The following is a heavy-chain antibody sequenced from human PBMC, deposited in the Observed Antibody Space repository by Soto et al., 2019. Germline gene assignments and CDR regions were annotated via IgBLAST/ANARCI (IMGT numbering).Heavy chain of an antibody. J-gene: IGHJ6*02. CDR3: ASDGNMWIQLWLRGRDGMVV. V-gene: IGHV1-2*02. D-gene: IGHD5-18*01. CDR1: GYTFTGYY. Sequence: ASVKVYCKASGYTFTGYYMHWVRQAPGQGLEWMGWINPNSGGTNYAQKFQGRVTMTRDTSISTAYMELSRLRSDDTAVYYCASDGNMWIQLWLRGRDGMVVWGQGTKLTVYS. CDR2: INPNSGGT.